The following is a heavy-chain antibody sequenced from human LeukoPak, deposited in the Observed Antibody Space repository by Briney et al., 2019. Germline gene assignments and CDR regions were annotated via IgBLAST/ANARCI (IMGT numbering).Heavy chain of an antibody. D-gene: IGHD6-6*01. CDR2: IYTSGST. Sequence: SETLSLTCTVSGGSISSYYWSWIRQPAGKGLEWIGRIYTSGSTNYNPSLKSRVTMSVDTSKNQFSLKLSSVTAADTAVYYCARTVAARAIVDYYYYYMDVWGKGTTVTVS. CDR3: ARTVAARAIVDYYYYYMDV. J-gene: IGHJ6*03. V-gene: IGHV4-4*07. CDR1: GGSISSYY.